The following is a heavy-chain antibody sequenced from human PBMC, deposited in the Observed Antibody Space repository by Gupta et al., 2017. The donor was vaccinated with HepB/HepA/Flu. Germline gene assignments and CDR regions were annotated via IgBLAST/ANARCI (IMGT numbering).Heavy chain of an antibody. D-gene: IGHD4-11*01. J-gene: IGHJ4*02. Sequence: EVQLVESGGGVVRPGGSLRLSCAASGFTFDDYGMSWVRQAPGKGLGWVSGINWNGGSTGYADSVKGRFTISRDNAKNSLYLQMNSLRAEDTALYYCASQPYSNYVGVGSPLFDYWGQGTLVTVSS. CDR3: ASQPYSNYVGVGSPLFDY. V-gene: IGHV3-20*04. CDR1: GFTFDDYG. CDR2: INWNGGST.